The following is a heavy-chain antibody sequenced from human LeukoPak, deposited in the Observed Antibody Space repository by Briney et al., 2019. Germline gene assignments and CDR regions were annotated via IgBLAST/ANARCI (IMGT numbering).Heavy chain of an antibody. CDR2: ISGSGGST. Sequence: GGSLRLSCAASGFTFSSYAMSWVRQAPGKGLEWVSAISGSGGSTYYADSVKGRFTISRDNSKNTLYLQMNSLRAEDTAVYYCASQTATFGEMRDAFDIWGQGTMVTVSS. D-gene: IGHD3-10*01. J-gene: IGHJ3*02. CDR1: GFTFSSYA. CDR3: ASQTATFGEMRDAFDI. V-gene: IGHV3-23*01.